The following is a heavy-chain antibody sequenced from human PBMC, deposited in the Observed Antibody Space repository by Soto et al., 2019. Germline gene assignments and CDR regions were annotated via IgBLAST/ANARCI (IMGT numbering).Heavy chain of an antibody. CDR2: IIPIFGTA. CDR3: ARGPPYGGNSGGATDY. CDR1: GGTFSSYA. Sequence: SVKVSCKASGGTFSSYAISWVRQAPGQGLEWMGGIIPIFGTANYAQKFQGRVTITADESTSTAYMELSSLRSEDTAVYYRARGPPYGGNSGGATDYWGQGTLVTVSS. J-gene: IGHJ4*02. D-gene: IGHD4-17*01. V-gene: IGHV1-69*13.